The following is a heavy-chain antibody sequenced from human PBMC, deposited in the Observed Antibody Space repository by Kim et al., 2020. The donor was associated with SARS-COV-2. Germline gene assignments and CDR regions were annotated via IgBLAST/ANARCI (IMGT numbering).Heavy chain of an antibody. CDR1: GFTFSSYA. V-gene: IGHV3-23*01. CDR3: AKDISIHWDYYYYMDV. Sequence: GGSLRLSCAASGFTFSSYAMSWVRQAPGKGLEWVSAISGSGGSTYYADSVKGRFTISRDNSKNTLYLQMNSLRAEDTAVYYCAKDISIHWDYYYYMDVWGKGTTVTVSS. J-gene: IGHJ6*03. CDR2: ISGSGGST. D-gene: IGHD7-27*01.